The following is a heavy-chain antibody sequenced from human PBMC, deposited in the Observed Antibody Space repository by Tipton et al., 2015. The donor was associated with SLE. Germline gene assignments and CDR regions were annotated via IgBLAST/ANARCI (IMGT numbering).Heavy chain of an antibody. D-gene: IGHD4-17*01. V-gene: IGHV4-31*03. CDR3: ARQWPGDVSAFDF. CDR2: IYYSGST. CDR1: GGSISSGGYY. Sequence: TLSLTCTVSGGSISSGGYYWSWIRQHPGKGLEWIGYIYYSGSTYYNPSLKSRVTISVDTSKNHFSLRLDSVTAADTAVYYCARQWPGDVSAFDFWGQGTVVTVSS. J-gene: IGHJ3*01.